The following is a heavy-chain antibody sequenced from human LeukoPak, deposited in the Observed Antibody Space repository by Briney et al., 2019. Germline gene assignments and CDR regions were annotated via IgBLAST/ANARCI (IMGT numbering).Heavy chain of an antibody. CDR3: ARGLPSFRYYYDSSGYSN. CDR2: MNPNSGNT. Sequence: ASVKVSCKASGYTFTSYDINWVRQATGQGLEWMGWMNPNSGNTGYAQKFQSRVTITRNTSISTAYMELSSLRSEDTAVYYCARGLPSFRYYYDSSGYSNWGQGTLVTVSS. CDR1: GYTFTSYD. D-gene: IGHD3-22*01. J-gene: IGHJ4*02. V-gene: IGHV1-8*03.